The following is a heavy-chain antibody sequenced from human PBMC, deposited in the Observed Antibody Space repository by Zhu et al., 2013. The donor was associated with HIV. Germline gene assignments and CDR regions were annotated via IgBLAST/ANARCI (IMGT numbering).Heavy chain of an antibody. J-gene: IGHJ4*02. CDR3: ARGANTKLGTIFGVVIRYYFDY. CDR1: GYTFTSYD. Sequence: QVQLVQSGAEVKKPGASVKVSCKASGYTFTSYDINWVRQATGQGLEWMGWMNPNSGNTGYAQKFQGRVTMTRNTSISTAYMELSSLRSEDTAVYYCARGANTKLGTIFGVVIRYYFDYWGQGTLVTVSS. CDR2: MNPNSGNT. D-gene: IGHD3-3*01. V-gene: IGHV1-8*01.